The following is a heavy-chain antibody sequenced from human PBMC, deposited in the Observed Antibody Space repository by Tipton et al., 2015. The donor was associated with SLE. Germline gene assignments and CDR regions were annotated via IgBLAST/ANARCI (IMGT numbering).Heavy chain of an antibody. CDR3: ARDRLGCSSTSCHREYYYGMDV. CDR2: IIPIFGTT. CDR1: GYTFTSYG. D-gene: IGHD2-2*01. Sequence: QLVQSGPEVKKPGASVKVSCKASGYTFTSYGISWVRQAPGQGLEWMGGIIPIFGTTNYAQKFQGRVTITTDESTSTAYMELSSLRSEDTAVYYCARDRLGCSSTSCHREYYYGMDVWGQGTTVTVSS. V-gene: IGHV1-69*05. J-gene: IGHJ6*02.